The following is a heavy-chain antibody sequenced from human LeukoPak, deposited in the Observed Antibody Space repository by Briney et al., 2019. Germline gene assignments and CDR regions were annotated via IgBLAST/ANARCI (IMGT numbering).Heavy chain of an antibody. D-gene: IGHD1-26*01. CDR2: MKDDGNEM. CDR1: GFTFKNYR. J-gene: IGHJ4*02. CDR3: ARNRATNDY. V-gene: IGHV3-7*01. Sequence: GGSLRLSCTASGFTFKNYRMTWVRQAPGKGLEWVASMKDDGNEMQYVGSVKGRFTISRDNAKNSLYLQMNNLRAEDTAVYYCARNRATNDYWGQGTLVTVSS.